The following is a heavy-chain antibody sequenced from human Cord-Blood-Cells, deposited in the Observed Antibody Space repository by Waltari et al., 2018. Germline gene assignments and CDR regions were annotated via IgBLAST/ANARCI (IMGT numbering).Heavy chain of an antibody. CDR3: ARSGYFGDAFDI. CDR2: ISSSNSYI. V-gene: IGHV3-21*01. D-gene: IGHD3-10*01. CDR1: GFTFSSYS. J-gene: IGHJ3*02. Sequence: EVQLVESGGGLVKPGGSLRLSCAASGFTFSSYSMNWVRQAPGKGLEWVSSISSSNSYIYYADSVKGRFTISRDNAKNSLYLQMNSLRAEDTAVYYCARSGYFGDAFDIWGQGTMVTVSS.